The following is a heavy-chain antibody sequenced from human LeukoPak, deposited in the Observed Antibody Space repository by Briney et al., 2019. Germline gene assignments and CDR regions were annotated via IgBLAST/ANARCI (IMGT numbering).Heavy chain of an antibody. D-gene: IGHD1-26*01. CDR2: MNPNSGNT. CDR1: GYTFTSYD. V-gene: IGHV1-8*01. Sequence: ASVKVSCKASGYTFTSYDINWVRQATGQGLAWMGWMNPNSGNTGYAQKFQGRVTMTRNTSISTAYMELSSLRSEDTAVYYCARGLSVARWGATRSLAYWGQGTLVTVSS. CDR3: ARGLSVARWGATRSLAY. J-gene: IGHJ4*02.